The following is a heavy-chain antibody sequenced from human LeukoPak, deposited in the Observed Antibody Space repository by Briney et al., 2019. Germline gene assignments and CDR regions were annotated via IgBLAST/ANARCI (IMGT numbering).Heavy chain of an antibody. Sequence: GGSLRLSCAASGFTVSSNYMSWVRQAPGKGLEWVSVIYSGGSTYYADSVKGRFTISRDNSKNTLYLQMNSLRAEDTAVYYCARSSGWYHRGPDYYYYYMDVWGKGTTVTVS. V-gene: IGHV3-66*01. J-gene: IGHJ6*03. CDR1: GFTVSSNY. D-gene: IGHD6-19*01. CDR3: ARSSGWYHRGPDYYYYYMDV. CDR2: IYSGGST.